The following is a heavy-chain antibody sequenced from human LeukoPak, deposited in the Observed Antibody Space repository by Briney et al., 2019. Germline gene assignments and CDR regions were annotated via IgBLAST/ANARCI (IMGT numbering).Heavy chain of an antibody. CDR1: GFTFSNAW. CDR3: AKKNRGTGATDAFDI. Sequence: GGSLRLSCAASGFTFSNAWMSWVRQAPGKGLEWVSAISGSGGSTYYADSVKGRFTISRDNSKNTLYLQMNSLRAEDTAVYYCAKKNRGTGATDAFDIWGQGTMVTVSS. CDR2: ISGSGGST. V-gene: IGHV3-23*01. J-gene: IGHJ3*02. D-gene: IGHD3-10*01.